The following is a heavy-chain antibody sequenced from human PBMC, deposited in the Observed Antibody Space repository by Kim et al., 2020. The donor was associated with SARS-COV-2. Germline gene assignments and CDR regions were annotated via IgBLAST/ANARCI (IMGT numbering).Heavy chain of an antibody. CDR3: TRTPPDSDTYWDAFEI. Sequence: GGSLRLSCAASGISFSGTTIHWVRQASGKGLEWVGRIRRDGNNYATEYAASVKGRFTISRDDSKEAAYLEMNSLKSEDTAIYYCTRTPPDSDTYWDAFEIWGQGKMGTVSS. CDR2: IRRDGNNYAT. CDR1: GISFSGTT. V-gene: IGHV3-73*01. J-gene: IGHJ3*02. D-gene: IGHD1-26*01.